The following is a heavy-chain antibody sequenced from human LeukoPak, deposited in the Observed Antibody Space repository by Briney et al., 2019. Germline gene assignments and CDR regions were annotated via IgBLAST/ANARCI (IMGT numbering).Heavy chain of an antibody. Sequence: SETLSLTCAVSGYSISNHYYWGWIRQPPGKGLEWIGSYYHTGSSYYNPSLQSRVAISIDTSKNQFSLELASVTAADTAVYYCASVTRSMSRFFDLWGRGTLVIVSS. CDR2: YYHTGSS. CDR1: GYSISNHYY. V-gene: IGHV4-38-2*01. J-gene: IGHJ2*01. CDR3: ASVTRSMSRFFDL. D-gene: IGHD4-17*01.